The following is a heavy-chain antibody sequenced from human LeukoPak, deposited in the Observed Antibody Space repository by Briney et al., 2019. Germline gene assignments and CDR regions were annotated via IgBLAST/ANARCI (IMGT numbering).Heavy chain of an antibody. V-gene: IGHV3-21*06. J-gene: IGHJ4*02. CDR2: ITSGGTYT. CDR1: GFTFSTYN. CDR3: ARGHYDILTASYKWTPDY. D-gene: IGHD3-9*01. Sequence: GGSLRLSRAASGFTFSTYNMNWVRQAPGKGLEWVSSITSGGTYTYYADSVKGRFTTSRDNAKNSLSLQPSSLRAEDTAVYYCARGHYDILTASYKWTPDYWGQGILVTVSS.